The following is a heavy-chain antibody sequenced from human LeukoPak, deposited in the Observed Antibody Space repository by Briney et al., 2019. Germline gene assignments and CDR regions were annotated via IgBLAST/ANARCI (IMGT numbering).Heavy chain of an antibody. V-gene: IGHV3-43*01. D-gene: IGHD6-13*01. CDR1: GFTFDDYT. J-gene: IGHJ1*01. Sequence: GGSLRLSCAASGFTFDDYTMHWVRQAPGKGLEWVSLISWDGGSTYYADSVKGRFTISRDNSKNSLYLQMNSLRTEDTALYYCAKGHQLVLAPYVGYFQHWGQGTLVTVSS. CDR2: ISWDGGST. CDR3: AKGHQLVLAPYVGYFQH.